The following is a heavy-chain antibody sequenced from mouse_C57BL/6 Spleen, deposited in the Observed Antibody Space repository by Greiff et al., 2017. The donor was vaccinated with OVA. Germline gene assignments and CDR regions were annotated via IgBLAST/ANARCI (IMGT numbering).Heavy chain of an antibody. V-gene: IGHV1-19*01. D-gene: IGHD2-5*01. J-gene: IGHJ4*01. CDR3: ARDSNYFYAMDY. CDR1: GYTFTDYY. Sequence: EVKLQESGPVLVKPGASVKMSCKASGYTFTDYYMNWVKQSHGKSLEWIGVINPYNGGTSYNQKFKGKATLTVDKSSSTAYMELNSLTSEDSAVYYCARDSNYFYAMDYWGQGTSVTVSS. CDR2: INPYNGGT.